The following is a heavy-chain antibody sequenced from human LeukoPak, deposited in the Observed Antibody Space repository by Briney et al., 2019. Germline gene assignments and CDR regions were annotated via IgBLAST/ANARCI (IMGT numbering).Heavy chain of an antibody. Sequence: PSGTLSLTCAVSGVSISSCNWWTWVRQPPGKGLEWIGEISHCGDTKYSPSLRTRVTISIGKSKNHLSLNLNSVTAADTAMYYCATRDQSRTDVVPPDYWGQGTLVTVSS. D-gene: IGHD5-18*01. CDR3: ATRDQSRTDVVPPDY. J-gene: IGHJ4*02. CDR2: ISHCGDT. V-gene: IGHV4-4*02. CDR1: GVSISSCNW.